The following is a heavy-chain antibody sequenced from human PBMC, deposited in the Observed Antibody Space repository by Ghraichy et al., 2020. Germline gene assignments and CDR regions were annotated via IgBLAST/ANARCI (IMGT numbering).Heavy chain of an antibody. CDR1: GGSISSSSYY. CDR2: IYYSGST. Sequence: SETLSLTCTVSGGSISSSSYYWGWIRQPPGKGLEWIGSIYYSGSTYYNPSLKSRVTISVDTSKNQFSLKLSSVTAADTAVYYCARRGPIVVKYYWYFDLWGRDTLVTVSS. D-gene: IGHD3-22*01. V-gene: IGHV4-39*01. CDR3: ARRGPIVVKYYWYFDL. J-gene: IGHJ2*01.